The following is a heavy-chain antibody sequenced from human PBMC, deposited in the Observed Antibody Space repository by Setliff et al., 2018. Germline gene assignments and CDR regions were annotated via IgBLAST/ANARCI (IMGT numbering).Heavy chain of an antibody. D-gene: IGHD3-22*01. V-gene: IGHV4-59*01. CDR3: ARAAKYDSSGYYGFWFDP. CDR1: GGSISSSY. J-gene: IGHJ5*02. Sequence: SETLSLTCSVSGGSISSSYWTWIRQPPGKGLEWIGYIYSSGSSNYNPSLKSRVTISVDTSKNQFSLRRSSVTAADTAVYYCARAAKYDSSGYYGFWFDPWGQGNLVTVPQ. CDR2: IYSSGSS.